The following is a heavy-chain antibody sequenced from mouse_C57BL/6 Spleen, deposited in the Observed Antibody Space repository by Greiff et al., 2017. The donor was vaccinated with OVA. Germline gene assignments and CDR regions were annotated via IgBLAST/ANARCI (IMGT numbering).Heavy chain of an antibody. CDR2: IDPSDSYT. D-gene: IGHD2-3*01. J-gene: IGHJ2*01. CDR1: GYTFTSYW. V-gene: IGHV1-50*01. Sequence: QVQLQQPGAELVKPGASVKLSCKASGYTFTSYWMQWVKQRPGQGLEWIGEIDPSDSYTNYNQKFKGKATLTVDTSSSTAYMQLSSLTSEDSAVCYCARVDGAYFDYWGQGTTLTVSS. CDR3: ARVDGAYFDY.